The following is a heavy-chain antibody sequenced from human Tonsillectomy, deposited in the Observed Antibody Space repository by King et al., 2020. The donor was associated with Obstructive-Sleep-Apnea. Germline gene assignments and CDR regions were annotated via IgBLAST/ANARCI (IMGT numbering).Heavy chain of an antibody. V-gene: IGHV3-30-3*01. CDR3: ARGPVDIVATIHRLDYGMDV. D-gene: IGHD5-12*01. Sequence: VQLVESGGGVVQPGRSLRLSCAASGFTFSSYAMHWVRQAPGKGLEWVAVISYDGSNKYYADSVKGRFTISRDNSKNTLYLQMNSLRAEDTAVYYCARGPVDIVATIHRLDYGMDVWSQGTTVTVSS. CDR1: GFTFSSYA. J-gene: IGHJ6*02. CDR2: ISYDGSNK.